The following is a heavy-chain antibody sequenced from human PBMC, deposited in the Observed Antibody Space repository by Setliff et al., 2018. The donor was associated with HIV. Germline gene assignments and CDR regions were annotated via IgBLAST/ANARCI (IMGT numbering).Heavy chain of an antibody. V-gene: IGHV3-23*01. CDR1: GFTFSSYA. J-gene: IGHJ4*02. CDR3: AKAKSSRMGPPFTDLDY. CDR2: ISGSGGST. Sequence: LRLSCAASGFTFSSYAMSWVRQAPGRGLEWVSAISGSGGSTYYADSVKGRFTISRDNSKNTLYLQMNSLRAEDTAAYYCAKAKSSRMGPPFTDLDYWGQGTQVTVSS. D-gene: IGHD2-8*01.